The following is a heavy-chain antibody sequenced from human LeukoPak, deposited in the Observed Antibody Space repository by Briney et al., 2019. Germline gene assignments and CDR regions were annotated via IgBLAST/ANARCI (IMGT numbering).Heavy chain of an antibody. CDR2: IYYSGST. J-gene: IGHJ4*02. CDR1: GGSISSGDHY. D-gene: IGHD1-7*01. V-gene: IGHV4-30-4*01. Sequence: PSETLSLTCSVSGGSISSGDHYWSWIRQPPGKGLEWIGYIYYSGSTYYKPSLQSRVTISVDKSKNQFSLKLSSVTAADTAVYYCARSIWRNYNDYWGQGTLVTVSS. CDR3: ARSIWRNYNDY.